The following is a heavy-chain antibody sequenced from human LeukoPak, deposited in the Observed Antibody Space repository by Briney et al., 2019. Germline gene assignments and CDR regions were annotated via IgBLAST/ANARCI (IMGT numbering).Heavy chain of an antibody. CDR3: ARDRGYSDGSSDI. V-gene: IGHV1-3*01. CDR1: GYTFINYA. Sequence: GASAKVSCKASGYTFINYAMHWVRQAPGQRLEWMGWINAGNGNTKFSQKFPGRVTITRYTAASTAYMQLSSLRSEDTAVYYCARDRGYSDGSSDIWGQGTMVTVSS. D-gene: IGHD5-18*01. CDR2: INAGNGNT. J-gene: IGHJ3*02.